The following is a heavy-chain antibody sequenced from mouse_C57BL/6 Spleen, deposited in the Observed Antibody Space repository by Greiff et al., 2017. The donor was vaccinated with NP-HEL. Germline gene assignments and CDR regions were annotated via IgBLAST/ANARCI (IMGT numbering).Heavy chain of an antibody. V-gene: IGHV14-1*01. J-gene: IGHJ3*01. CDR3: ARSENYDYDPAWFAY. D-gene: IGHD2-4*01. CDR1: GFNIKDYY. CDR2: IDPEDGDT. Sequence: VQLQQSGAELVRPGASVKLSCTASGFNIKDYYMHWVKQRPEQGLEWIGRIDPEDGDTEYAPKFQGKATMTADTSSNTAYLQLSSLTSEDTAVYYCARSENYDYDPAWFAYWGQGTLVTVSA.